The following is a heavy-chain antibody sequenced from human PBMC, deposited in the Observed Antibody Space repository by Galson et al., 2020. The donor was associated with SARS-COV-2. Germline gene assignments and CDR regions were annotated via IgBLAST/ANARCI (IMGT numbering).Heavy chain of an antibody. J-gene: IGHJ6*03. CDR3: AKDYGDYSYYYVGV. CDR1: GFTFSSYG. D-gene: IGHD4-17*01. Sequence: EGSLRLSCAASGFTFSSYGMHWVRQAPGKGLEWVAVIWYDGSNKYYADSVKGRFTISRDNSKNTLYLQMNRLRAEDTAVYYCAKDYGDYSYYYVGVWGKGTTVTVSS. V-gene: IGHV3-33*06. CDR2: IWYDGSNK.